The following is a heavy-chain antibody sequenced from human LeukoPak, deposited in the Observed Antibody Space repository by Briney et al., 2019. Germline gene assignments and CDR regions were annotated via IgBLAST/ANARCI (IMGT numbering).Heavy chain of an antibody. V-gene: IGHV1-24*01. CDR3: ARDLVVVPAAFAEDAFDI. CDR1: GYTLTELS. CDR2: FDPEDGET. D-gene: IGHD2-2*01. Sequence: ASVKVSCKVSGYTLTELSMHWVRQAPGKGLEWMGGFDPEDGETIYAQKFQGRVTMTEDTSTDTAYMELSSLRSEDTAVYYCARDLVVVPAAFAEDAFDIWGQGTMVTVSS. J-gene: IGHJ3*02.